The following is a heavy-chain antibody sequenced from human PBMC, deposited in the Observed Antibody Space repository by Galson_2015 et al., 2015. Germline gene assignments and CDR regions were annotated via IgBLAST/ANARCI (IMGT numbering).Heavy chain of an antibody. CDR1: GFTFSDYY. CDR3: ARDNPYDFWSGSGFDP. D-gene: IGHD3-3*01. Sequence: SLRLSCAASGFTFSDYYMSWLRQAPGKGLEWVSYISSSGSTIYYADSVKGRFTISRDNAKNSLYLQMNSLRAEDTAVYYCARDNPYDFWSGSGFDPWGQGTLVTVSS. CDR2: ISSSGSTI. J-gene: IGHJ5*02. V-gene: IGHV3-11*01.